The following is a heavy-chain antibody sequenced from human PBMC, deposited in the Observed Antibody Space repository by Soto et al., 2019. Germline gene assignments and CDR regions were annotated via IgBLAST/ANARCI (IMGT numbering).Heavy chain of an antibody. Sequence: QVQLVQSGAEVKKPGSSVKVSCKASGGTFSNYPISWVRQAPGQGLEWMGGMIPIFGTVNYAQKFQGRVTITADESTSTAYMELSSLRSEDTAVYYCARGNHRWLQLWYFDLWGRGTLVTVSS. V-gene: IGHV1-69*12. CDR2: MIPIFGTV. J-gene: IGHJ2*01. D-gene: IGHD5-12*01. CDR1: GGTFSNYP. CDR3: ARGNHRWLQLWYFDL.